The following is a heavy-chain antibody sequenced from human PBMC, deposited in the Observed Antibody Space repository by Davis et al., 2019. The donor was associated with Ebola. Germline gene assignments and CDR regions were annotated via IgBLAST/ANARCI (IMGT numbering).Heavy chain of an antibody. CDR2: ISWNSGSI. V-gene: IGHV3-9*01. J-gene: IGHJ4*02. D-gene: IGHD2-8*02. CDR1: GFTFDDYA. CDR3: ARDLIPPVLYYIDY. Sequence: SLKISCAASGFTFDDYAMHWVRQAPGKGLEWVSGISWNSGSIGYADSVKGRFTISRDNAKNSLYLQMNSLRAEDTAVYYCARDLIPPVLYYIDYWGQGTLVTVSS.